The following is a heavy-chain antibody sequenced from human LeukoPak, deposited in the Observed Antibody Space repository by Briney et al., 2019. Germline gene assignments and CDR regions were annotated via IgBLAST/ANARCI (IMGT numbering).Heavy chain of an antibody. CDR3: ARGATPTVTTGYYYCYMDV. Sequence: SETLSLTCTVSGGSISSYYWSWIRQPPGKGLEWIGYIYYSGSTNYNPSLKSRVTISVDTSKNQFSLKLSSVTAADTAVYYCARGATPTVTTGYYYCYMDVWGKGTTVTVSS. CDR2: IYYSGST. CDR1: GGSISSYY. D-gene: IGHD4-11*01. J-gene: IGHJ6*03. V-gene: IGHV4-59*12.